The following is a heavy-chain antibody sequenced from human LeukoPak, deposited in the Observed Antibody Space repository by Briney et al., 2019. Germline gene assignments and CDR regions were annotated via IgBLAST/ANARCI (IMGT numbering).Heavy chain of an antibody. CDR3: ARRELDSSGYYYWFDP. D-gene: IGHD3-22*01. CDR2: IIPILGIA. V-gene: IGHV1-69*04. CDR1: GGTFSCYA. J-gene: IGHJ5*02. Sequence: SVKVSCKASGGTFSCYAISRVRQAPGQGLEWTGRIIPILGIANYAQKFQGRVTITADKSTSTAYMELSSLRSEDTAVYYCARRELDSSGYYYWFDPWGQGTLVTVSS.